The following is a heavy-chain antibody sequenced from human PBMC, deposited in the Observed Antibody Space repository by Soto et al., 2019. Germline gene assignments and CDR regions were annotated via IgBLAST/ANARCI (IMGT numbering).Heavy chain of an antibody. CDR1: GVSITPYF. D-gene: IGHD3-9*01. V-gene: IGHV4-4*07. Sequence: QVQLQESGPGLVKPSETLSLTCTVSGVSITPYFWSWIRQPAGKAPEWVGHIYASGRTTYNPSLKSRVTMFVSQTQVSLMPTSVTAADTAVYYCARHFDVYPSLDQYYFDLWGRGAMVTVSS. CDR2: IYASGRT. J-gene: IGHJ2*01. CDR3: ARHFDVYPSLDQYYFDL.